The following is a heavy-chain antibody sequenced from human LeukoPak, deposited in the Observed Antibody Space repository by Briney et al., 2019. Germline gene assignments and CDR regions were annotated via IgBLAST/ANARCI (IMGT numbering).Heavy chain of an antibody. CDR2: INPNSGGT. Sequence: ASVKVSCKASGYXFTGYYIHWVRQAPGQGLEWMGWINPNSGGTNYAQKFQGRVTMTRETSISTAYMELSRLRSDDTAVYYCARASIAVAGRGNDYWGQGTLVTVSS. D-gene: IGHD6-19*01. CDR3: ARASIAVAGRGNDY. V-gene: IGHV1-2*02. CDR1: GYXFTGYY. J-gene: IGHJ4*02.